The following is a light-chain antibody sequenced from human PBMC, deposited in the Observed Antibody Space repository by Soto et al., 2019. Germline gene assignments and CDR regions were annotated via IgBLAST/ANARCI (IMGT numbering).Light chain of an antibody. Sequence: EIVLTQSPATLSLSPGERATLSCRASQSVSSYLAWYHQKTGQAPRLLLYDASTRATGIPARFSGSGSGTDFTLTISSIEPEDFAVYYCQQRSNWPPITFGQGTRLEIK. V-gene: IGKV3-11*01. CDR2: DAS. CDR3: QQRSNWPPIT. CDR1: QSVSSY. J-gene: IGKJ5*01.